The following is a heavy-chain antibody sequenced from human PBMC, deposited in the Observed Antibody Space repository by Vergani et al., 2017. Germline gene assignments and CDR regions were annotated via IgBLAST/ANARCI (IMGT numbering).Heavy chain of an antibody. D-gene: IGHD3-16*01. CDR1: GYSISSGYY. V-gene: IGHV4-38-2*02. CDR3: ARDSGGDVWGSYEAWFEP. CDR2: IYHSGST. J-gene: IGHJ5*02. Sequence: QVQLQESGPGLVKPSETLSLTCTVSGYSISSGYYWGWIRQPPGKGLEWIGSIYHSGSTYYNPSLKSRVTISVDTSKNQFSLKLSSVTAADTAVYYCARDSGGDVWGSYEAWFEPWGQGTLVTVSS.